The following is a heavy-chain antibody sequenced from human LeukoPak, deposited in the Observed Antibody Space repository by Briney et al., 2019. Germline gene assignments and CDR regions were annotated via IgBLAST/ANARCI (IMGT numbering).Heavy chain of an antibody. CDR2: ISGGGGST. D-gene: IGHD2-15*01. CDR3: AKDLGPSGAAWFDP. V-gene: IGHV3-43*02. Sequence: GGSLRLSCATSGFTFDDYAMHWVRQAPGKGLEWVSLISGGGGSTNYAESVKGRFTISRDNNKNSLYLQLDSLRTEDTAIYYCAKDLGPSGAAWFDPWGQGTLVTVSS. CDR1: GFTFDDYA. J-gene: IGHJ5*02.